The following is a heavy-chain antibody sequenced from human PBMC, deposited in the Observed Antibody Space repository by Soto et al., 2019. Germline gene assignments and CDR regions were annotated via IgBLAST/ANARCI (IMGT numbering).Heavy chain of an antibody. V-gene: IGHV3-7*02. CDR1: GITFNNYW. CDR3: SNRPPRDSYDLVFDS. Sequence: GGSLRLSCAASGITFNNYWMSWVRQPPGKGLEWVANINKDGSVKFYVDSVKGRFTISRDNAKNSLFLQMDSLRAEDTAVYYCSNRPPRDSYDLVFDSWGEGDLVTISS. CDR2: INKDGSVK. J-gene: IGHJ4*02. D-gene: IGHD5-12*01.